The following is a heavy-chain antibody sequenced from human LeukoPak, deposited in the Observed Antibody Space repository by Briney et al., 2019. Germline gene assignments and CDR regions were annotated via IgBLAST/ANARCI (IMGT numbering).Heavy chain of an antibody. CDR1: GFTFSSYA. D-gene: IGHD3-10*01. Sequence: GGSLRLSCAASGFTFSSYAMSWVRQAPGKGLEWVSAISGSGGSTYYADSVKGRFTISRDNSKNTLYLQMNSLRAEDTAVYYCAKMAPWFGELLSSFDYWGQGTLVTVSS. J-gene: IGHJ4*02. CDR2: ISGSGGST. V-gene: IGHV3-23*01. CDR3: AKMAPWFGELLSSFDY.